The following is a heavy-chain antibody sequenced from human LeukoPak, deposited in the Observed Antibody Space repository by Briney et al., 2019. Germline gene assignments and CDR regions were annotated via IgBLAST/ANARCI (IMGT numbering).Heavy chain of an antibody. CDR3: ARDKGASRWLAYGMDV. D-gene: IGHD6-19*01. CDR1: GFTFSSYS. J-gene: IGHJ6*02. V-gene: IGHV3-21*01. Sequence: GGSLRLSCAASGFTFSSYSMNWVRQAPGKGLEWVSSISSSSSYIYYADSVKGRFTISRDNAKNSLYLQMNSLRAEDTAVYYCARDKGASRWLAYGMDVWGQGTTVTVSS. CDR2: ISSSSSYI.